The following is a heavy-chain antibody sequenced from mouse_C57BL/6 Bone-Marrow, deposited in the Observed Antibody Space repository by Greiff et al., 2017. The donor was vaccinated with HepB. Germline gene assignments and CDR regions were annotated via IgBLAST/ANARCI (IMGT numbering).Heavy chain of an antibody. CDR1: GYTFTDYY. D-gene: IGHD2-3*01. V-gene: IGHV1-76*01. CDR3: ARCPYDGYWEDY. Sequence: QVQLQQSGAELVRPGASVKLSCKASGYTFTDYYINWVKQRPGQGLEWIARIYPGSGNTYYNEKFKGKATLTAEKSSSTAYMQLSSLTSEDSAVYFCARCPYDGYWEDYWGQGTSVTVSS. CDR2: IYPGSGNT. J-gene: IGHJ4*01.